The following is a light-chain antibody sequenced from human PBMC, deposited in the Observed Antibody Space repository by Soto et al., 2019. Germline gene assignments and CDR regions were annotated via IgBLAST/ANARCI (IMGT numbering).Light chain of an antibody. V-gene: IGLV3-21*02. CDR3: QVWDSSRDHSV. CDR2: DDS. CDR1: TIGSKS. J-gene: IGLJ2*01. Sequence: SYELTQPPSVSVAPGQTAMITCGGNTIGSKSAHWYQQQPGQAPVLVVYDDSDRPSGIPERFSGSNSENTATLTISRVEAGDEADYYCQVWDSSRDHSVFGGGTKLTVL.